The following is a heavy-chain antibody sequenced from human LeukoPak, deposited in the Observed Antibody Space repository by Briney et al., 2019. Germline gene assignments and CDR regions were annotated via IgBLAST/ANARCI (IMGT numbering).Heavy chain of an antibody. V-gene: IGHV1-18*01. J-gene: IGHJ4*02. CDR3: ARDPTYYYDGRGLGGVDY. D-gene: IGHD3-22*01. CDR1: GYIFTSYG. CDR2: ISAYTGNT. Sequence: ASVKVSCKTSGYIFTSYGVTWVRQAPGQGLEWMGWISAYTGNTKYAQKLQGRVTMTTDTSTSTAYMELRSLRSDDTAVYYCARDPTYYYDGRGLGGVDYWGQGTLVTVS.